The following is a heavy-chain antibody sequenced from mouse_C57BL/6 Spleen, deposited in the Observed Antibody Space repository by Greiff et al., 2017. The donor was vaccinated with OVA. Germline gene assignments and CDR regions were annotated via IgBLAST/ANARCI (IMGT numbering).Heavy chain of an antibody. J-gene: IGHJ4*01. CDR3: ARSLNYGSSPYAMDY. V-gene: IGHV1-50*01. CDR1: GYTFTSYW. Sequence: QVQLQQSGAELVKPGASVKLSCKASGYTFTSYWMQWVKQRPGQGLEWIGEIDPSDSYTNYNQKFKGKATLTVDTSSSTAYMQLSSLTSEDSAVYYCARSLNYGSSPYAMDYWGQGTSVTVSS. D-gene: IGHD1-1*01. CDR2: IDPSDSYT.